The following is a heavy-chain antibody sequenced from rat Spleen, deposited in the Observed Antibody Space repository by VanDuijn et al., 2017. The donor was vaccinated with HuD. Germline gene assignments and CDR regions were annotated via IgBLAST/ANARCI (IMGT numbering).Heavy chain of an antibody. J-gene: IGHJ2*01. V-gene: IGHV5-20*01. CDR3: TIIRGTY. CDR2: ISYGGRNT. CDR1: GSTFSDDY. Sequence: EVQLVETGGGLVQPGRSLKLSCAASGSTFSDDYIAWVRQPPKKGLEWVASISYGGRNTYYGESVKGRFTISRDDAKRILYLQMDSLRSEDTATYYCTIIRGTYWGQGVMVTVSS. D-gene: IGHD4-3*01.